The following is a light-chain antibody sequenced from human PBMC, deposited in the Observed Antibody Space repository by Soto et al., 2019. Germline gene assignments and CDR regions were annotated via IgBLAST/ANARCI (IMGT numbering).Light chain of an antibody. Sequence: AIQITQYPSSLSASVGDRVTITCRASQGIRNDLGWYQQKPGKAPKLLIYAASSLQSGVPSRFSGSGSGTDFTLTISSLQPEDFATYYCLQDYNYPRTFGQGTKVDIK. CDR2: AAS. V-gene: IGKV1-6*01. CDR3: LQDYNYPRT. J-gene: IGKJ1*01. CDR1: QGIRND.